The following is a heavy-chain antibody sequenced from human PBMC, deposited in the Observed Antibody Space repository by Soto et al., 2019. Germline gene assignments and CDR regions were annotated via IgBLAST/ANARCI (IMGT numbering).Heavy chain of an antibody. Sequence: ASVKVSCKASGYTFTSYDINWVRQATGQGLEWMGWMNPNSGNTGYAQKFQGRVTMTRDTSTSTAYMELRSLRSDDTAVYYCARFFPALWDIVATPDAFDIWGQGTMVTVSS. J-gene: IGHJ3*02. V-gene: IGHV1-8*01. CDR2: MNPNSGNT. CDR1: GYTFTSYD. CDR3: ARFFPALWDIVATPDAFDI. D-gene: IGHD5-12*01.